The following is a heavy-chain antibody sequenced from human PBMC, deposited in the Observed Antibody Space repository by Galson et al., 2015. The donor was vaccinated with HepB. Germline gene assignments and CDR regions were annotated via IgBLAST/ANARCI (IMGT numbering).Heavy chain of an antibody. Sequence: LSLTCTVSGDSVSSLDYYWSWIRQPPGKGLEWIGYIHYRGSINYNPSLKSRVAISVDTSKNHFSLNLSSVTAADTAVYYCARGDYGDYPTFDAFDIWGQGTMVTVSS. CDR3: ARGDYGDYPTFDAFDI. J-gene: IGHJ3*02. CDR1: GDSVSSLDYY. D-gene: IGHD4-17*01. V-gene: IGHV4-61*03. CDR2: IHYRGSI.